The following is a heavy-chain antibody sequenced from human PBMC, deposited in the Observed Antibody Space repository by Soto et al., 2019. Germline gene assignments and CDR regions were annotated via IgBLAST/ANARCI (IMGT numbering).Heavy chain of an antibody. D-gene: IGHD2-8*01. J-gene: IGHJ4*02. Sequence: EVQLVESGGGFVKPGGSLRLSCAASGLTFSNAWMNWVRQAPGKGLEWVGRIKSKADGGTTDYAAPVKGRFTISRDDSKNTLYLQMNSLKIDDTGVYYCNTDVWPYFQSDYWGQGTQVTVSP. CDR2: IKSKADGGTT. V-gene: IGHV3-15*07. CDR1: GLTFSNAW. CDR3: NTDVWPYFQSDY.